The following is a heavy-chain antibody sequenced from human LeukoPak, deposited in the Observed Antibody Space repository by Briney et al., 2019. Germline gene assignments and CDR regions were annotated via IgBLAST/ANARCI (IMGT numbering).Heavy chain of an antibody. V-gene: IGHV4-59*08. J-gene: IGHJ4*02. CDR1: GGSISSYY. Sequence: SETLSLTCTVSGGSISSYYWSWIRQPPGRGLEWIGSIHYSGSTTYNPSLKSPVTISVDTSKNQFSLKLSSVTAADTAVYYCARRLGSSSTGFDYWGQGTLVTVSS. CDR3: ARRLGSSSTGFDY. CDR2: IHYSGST. D-gene: IGHD2-2*01.